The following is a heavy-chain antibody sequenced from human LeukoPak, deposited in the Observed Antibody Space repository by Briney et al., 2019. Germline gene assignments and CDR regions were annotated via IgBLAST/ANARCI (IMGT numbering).Heavy chain of an antibody. V-gene: IGHV4-61*02. J-gene: IGHJ4*02. Sequence: SQTMSLTCTVSGGSISSGSYYWSWIRQPAGKGLEWIGRIHTSGITNYNPSLKSRVTISVDTSKNQISLRVNSVTAADTAVYYCARHANGYYSNFDYWGQGTLVTVSS. CDR1: GGSISSGSYY. CDR2: IHTSGIT. D-gene: IGHD3-3*01. CDR3: ARHANGYYSNFDY.